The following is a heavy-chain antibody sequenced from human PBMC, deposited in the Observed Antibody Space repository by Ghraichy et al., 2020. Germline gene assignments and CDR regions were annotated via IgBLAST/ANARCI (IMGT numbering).Heavy chain of an antibody. CDR2: INPNSGGT. J-gene: IGHJ4*02. Sequence: KVSCKASGYTFTGYYMHWVRQAPGQGLEWMGWINPNSGGTNYAQKFQGRVTMTRDTSISTAYMELSRLRSDDTAVYYCAASLRTGYMEEAGYWGQGTLVTVSS. CDR3: AASLRTGYMEEAGY. V-gene: IGHV1-2*02. D-gene: IGHD3/OR15-3a*01. CDR1: GYTFTGYY.